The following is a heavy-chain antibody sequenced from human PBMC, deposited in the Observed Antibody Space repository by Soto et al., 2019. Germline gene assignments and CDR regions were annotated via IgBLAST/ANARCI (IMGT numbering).Heavy chain of an antibody. Sequence: PSQTLSLTCAISGDSVSSNSATWNLIRQSPSRGLEWLGRTYYRSKWYYDYAVSVKSRITINPDTSKNQFSLQLNSVTPEDTAVYYCARDPVTPADYFEYWGPGTLVTVSS. J-gene: IGHJ4*02. CDR3: ARDPVTPADYFEY. CDR1: GDSVSSNSAT. D-gene: IGHD2-2*01. V-gene: IGHV6-1*01. CDR2: TYYRSKWYY.